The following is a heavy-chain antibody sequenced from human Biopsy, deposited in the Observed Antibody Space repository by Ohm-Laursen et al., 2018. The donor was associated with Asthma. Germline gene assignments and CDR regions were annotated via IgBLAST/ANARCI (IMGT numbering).Heavy chain of an antibody. D-gene: IGHD3-10*01. V-gene: IGHV1-69*01. CDR1: GDSFSNYA. CDR3: AESDYYGSGYYYGMDV. CDR2: LIPVLGTP. Sequence: SSVKVSCKASGDSFSNYAISWVRQAPGQGLEWMGGLIPVLGTPDHAQMFEGRVTTTADESTSTAYMELSSLRSEDTAVYYCAESDYYGSGYYYGMDVWGQGTTVTVSS. J-gene: IGHJ6*02.